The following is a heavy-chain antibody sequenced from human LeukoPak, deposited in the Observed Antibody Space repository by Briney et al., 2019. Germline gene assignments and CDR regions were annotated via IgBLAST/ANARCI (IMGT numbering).Heavy chain of an antibody. Sequence: SGTLSLTCAVSGGSISSSNWWSWVRQPPGKGLEWIGEIYHSGSTNYNPSLKSRVTISVDTSKNQFSLRLSSVTAADTAVYYCARDWGVSARPGYMNVWGKGTTVTVSS. V-gene: IGHV4-4*02. CDR1: GGSISSSNW. D-gene: IGHD6-6*01. J-gene: IGHJ6*03. CDR3: ARDWGVSARPGYMNV. CDR2: IYHSGST.